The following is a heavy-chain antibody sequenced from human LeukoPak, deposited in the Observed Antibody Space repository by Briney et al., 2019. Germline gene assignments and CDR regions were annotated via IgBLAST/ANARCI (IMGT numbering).Heavy chain of an antibody. CDR2: IYYSGST. CDR3: ARGGLRWLVPNWFDP. J-gene: IGHJ5*02. CDR1: GGSISSYY. V-gene: IGHV4-59*01. D-gene: IGHD4-23*01. Sequence: SETLSLTCTVSGGSISSYYWSWIRQPPGKGLEWIGYIYYSGSTNYNSSLKSRVTISVDTSKNQFSLKLSSVTAADTAVYYCARGGLRWLVPNWFDPWGQGTLVTVSS.